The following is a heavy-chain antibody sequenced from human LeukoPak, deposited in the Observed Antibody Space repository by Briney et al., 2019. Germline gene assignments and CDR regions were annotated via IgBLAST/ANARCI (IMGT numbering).Heavy chain of an antibody. D-gene: IGHD3-3*01. CDR3: ARGRYDFWSGYYTKGFDY. Sequence: SETLSLTCAVYGGTFSGYYWSWIRQPPGKGLEWIGEINHSGSTTYNPSLKSRVTISVDTSKNKFSLKLSSVTAADTAVYYCARGRYDFWSGYYTKGFDYWGQGTLVTVSS. CDR2: INHSGST. J-gene: IGHJ4*02. V-gene: IGHV4-34*01. CDR1: GGTFSGYY.